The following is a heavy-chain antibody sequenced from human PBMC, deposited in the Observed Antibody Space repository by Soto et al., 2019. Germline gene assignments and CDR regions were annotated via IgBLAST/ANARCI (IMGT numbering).Heavy chain of an antibody. CDR2: IWYDGSNK. V-gene: IGHV3-33*01. J-gene: IGHJ4*02. Sequence: PGGSLRLSCAASGVTFRSYGMHWVRQAPGKGLEWVAVIWYDGSNKYYADSVKGRFTISRDNSKNTLYLQMNSLRAEDTAVYYCASLSRHDSSGHGRDYWGQGTLVTVSS. CDR3: ASLSRHDSSGHGRDY. D-gene: IGHD3-22*01. CDR1: GVTFRSYG.